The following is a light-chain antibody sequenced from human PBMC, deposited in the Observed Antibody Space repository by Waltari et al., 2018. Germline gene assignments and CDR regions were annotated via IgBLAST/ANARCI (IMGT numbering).Light chain of an antibody. Sequence: EMVLTQSPATLSLSPGEGATLYCRASQSIDTHLAWYQQKPGQAPRLPIFHASTRAAGIPHRFSGSGSGTEFALTIRNLQSEDFAVYFCQHYHNWLTFGGGTKVEI. V-gene: IGKV3-15*01. CDR1: QSIDTH. CDR2: HAS. CDR3: QHYHNWLT. J-gene: IGKJ4*01.